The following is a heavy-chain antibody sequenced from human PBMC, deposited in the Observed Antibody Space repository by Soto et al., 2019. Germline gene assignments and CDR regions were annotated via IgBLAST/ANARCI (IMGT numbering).Heavy chain of an antibody. CDR2: IYYSGST. J-gene: IGHJ6*02. D-gene: IGHD4-4*01. Sequence: ASETLSLTCTVSGGSISSYYWSWIRQPPGKGLEWIGYIYYSGSTNYNPSLKSRVTISVDTSKNQFSLKLSSVTAADTAVYYCARSNYPHPGDYYYYGMDVWGQGTTVTVSS. CDR3: ARSNYPHPGDYYYYGMDV. CDR1: GGSISSYY. V-gene: IGHV4-59*01.